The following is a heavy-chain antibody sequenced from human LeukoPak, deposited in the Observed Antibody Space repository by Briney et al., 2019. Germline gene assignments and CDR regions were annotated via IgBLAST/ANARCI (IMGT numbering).Heavy chain of an antibody. J-gene: IGHJ3*02. CDR1: GGTFSRYD. CDR2: IIAIFGTA. Sequence: ASVKVSCKASGGTFSRYDISWVRQAPGEGVEWMGGIIAIFGTANYAQKFQGRGKITAEEETRTAYMEKSSLRSEDTAVYYCASQSYCGGDCYLSAFDIWGQGTMVTVSS. CDR3: ASQSYCGGDCYLSAFDI. V-gene: IGHV1-69*13. D-gene: IGHD2-21*01.